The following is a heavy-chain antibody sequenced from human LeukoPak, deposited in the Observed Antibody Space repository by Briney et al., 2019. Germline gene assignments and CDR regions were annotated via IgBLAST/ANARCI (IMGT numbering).Heavy chain of an antibody. CDR3: ARDSSSWHHDAFDI. CDR1: GFIFPSYW. J-gene: IGHJ3*02. Sequence: GGSLRLSCEASGFIFPSYWMSWVRQAPGKGLEWVAKIRPDGDERYYVDSVKGRFTISRNNANDSLYLQMTSLRAEATGVYYCARDSSSWHHDAFDIWGRGTMVIVSS. CDR2: IRPDGDER. V-gene: IGHV3-7*01. D-gene: IGHD6-13*01.